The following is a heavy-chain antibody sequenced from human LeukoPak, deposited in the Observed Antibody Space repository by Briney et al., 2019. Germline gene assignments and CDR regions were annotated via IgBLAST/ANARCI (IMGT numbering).Heavy chain of an antibody. CDR1: GFTFSSYS. J-gene: IGHJ4*02. CDR2: ISSSSSTI. CDR3: ARDLPERGYCSSTSCYVGDY. Sequence: GGSLRLSCAASGFTFSSYSMNWVRQAPGKGLEWVSYISSSSSTIYYADSVKGRFTISRDNAKNSLYLQMNSLRAEDTAVYYCARDLPERGYCSSTSCYVGDYWGQGTLVTVSS. D-gene: IGHD2-2*01. V-gene: IGHV3-48*04.